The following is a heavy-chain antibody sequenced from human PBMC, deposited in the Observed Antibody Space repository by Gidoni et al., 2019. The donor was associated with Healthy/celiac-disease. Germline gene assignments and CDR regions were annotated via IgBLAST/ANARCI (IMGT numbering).Heavy chain of an antibody. CDR2: IRSKAYGGTT. J-gene: IGHJ6*02. CDR1: GSTCGDYA. CDR3: TSNTAMYPYYYYYYGMDV. D-gene: IGHD5-18*01. V-gene: IGHV3-49*03. Sequence: EVQRVESGGGLVQPGGALRLSGTACGSTCGDYAMSWFRQAPGKGLEWVGFIRSKAYGGTTEYAASVKGRFTISRDDSQSIAYLQMNSLKADDTAVYYCTSNTAMYPYYYYYYGMDVWGQGTTVTVSS.